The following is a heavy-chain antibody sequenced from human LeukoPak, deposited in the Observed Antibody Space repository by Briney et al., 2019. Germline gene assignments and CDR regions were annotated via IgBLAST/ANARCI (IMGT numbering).Heavy chain of an antibody. D-gene: IGHD1-26*01. CDR2: VSANGAAT. V-gene: IGHV3-23*01. Sequence: PGGSLRLSCAASGFPFSDHAMSWVRQAPGKGLEWVSAVSANGAATYYTDSVKGRFTISRDNSKSTLYLQVNSLRAEDAAIYYCARFPIYSGSYFDSWGQGTRVTVSS. CDR1: GFPFSDHA. J-gene: IGHJ4*03. CDR3: ARFPIYSGSYFDS.